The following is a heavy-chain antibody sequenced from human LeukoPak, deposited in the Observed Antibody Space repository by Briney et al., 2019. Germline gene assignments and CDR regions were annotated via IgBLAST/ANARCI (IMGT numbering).Heavy chain of an antibody. CDR1: GYTFTGYY. D-gene: IGHD3-16*02. V-gene: IGHV1-2*02. CDR3: AREVSLMGVIVKNWFDP. Sequence: ASVKVSCKASGYTFTGYYMHWVRQAPGQGLEWMGWINSNSGGTNYGQRSQGRVTMTRDTSISTVYMELSRLTSDDTAVYYCAREVSLMGVIVKNWFDPWGQGTLVTVSS. CDR2: INSNSGGT. J-gene: IGHJ5*02.